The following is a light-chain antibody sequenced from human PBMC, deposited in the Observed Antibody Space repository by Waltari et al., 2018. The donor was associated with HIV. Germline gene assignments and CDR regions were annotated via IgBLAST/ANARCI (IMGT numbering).Light chain of an antibody. CDR3: ASWDDGLRGHV. Sequence: QSGLTQPPSASGTPGQRLSISCAGNNSNSGSNFVFWYRQIPGAAPTLLVYSNNPRPSCVGDRFSGSRSGASASLVISGLRVEDEADYYCASWDDGLRGHVFGSGTTVSV. CDR2: SNN. CDR1: NSNSGSNF. V-gene: IGLV1-47*01. J-gene: IGLJ1*01.